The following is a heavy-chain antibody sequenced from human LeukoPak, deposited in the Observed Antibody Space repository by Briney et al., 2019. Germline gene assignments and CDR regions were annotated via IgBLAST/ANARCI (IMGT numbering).Heavy chain of an antibody. J-gene: IGHJ4*02. CDR2: ISDSGGNT. Sequence: PGGSLRLSCAASGFTFNSYAMSWVRQAPWERLQWVSGISDSGGNTYYADSVRGRFTISRDNSKNTLYLQMNSLRAEDTAVYYCAKTTSGYSYGSLDYWGQGTLVTVSS. V-gene: IGHV3-23*01. D-gene: IGHD5-18*01. CDR1: GFTFNSYA. CDR3: AKTTSGYSYGSLDY.